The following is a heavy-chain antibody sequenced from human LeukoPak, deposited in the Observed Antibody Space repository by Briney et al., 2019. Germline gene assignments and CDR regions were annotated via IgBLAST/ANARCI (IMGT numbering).Heavy chain of an antibody. CDR2: ISAYNGNT. CDR1: GYTFTSYG. CDR3: ARGGGGPESYGSGSYYNAYYYYYYMDV. D-gene: IGHD3-10*01. V-gene: IGHV1-18*01. J-gene: IGHJ6*03. Sequence: GASVKVSCKASGYTFTSYGISWVRQAPGQGLEWMGWISAYNGNTNYAQKLQGRVTMTTDTSTSTAYMELRSLRSDDTAVYYCARGGGGPESYGSGSYYNAYYYYYYMDVWGKGTTVTVSS.